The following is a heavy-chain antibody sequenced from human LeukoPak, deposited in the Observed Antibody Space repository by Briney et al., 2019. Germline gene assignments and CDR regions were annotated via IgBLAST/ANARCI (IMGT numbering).Heavy chain of an antibody. J-gene: IGHJ3*02. V-gene: IGHV4-59*01. Sequence: PSEPLSLPCTVSGGPLSSYHWRRLPHPPEKALEWVGYIYYSGNTHYNPSLKSQVTISVDTSKNQFSLKLSSGTAADTAVYYCARDSRGAFDIWGQGTMVTVSS. CDR3: ARDSRGAFDI. CDR1: GGPLSSYH. CDR2: IYYSGNT.